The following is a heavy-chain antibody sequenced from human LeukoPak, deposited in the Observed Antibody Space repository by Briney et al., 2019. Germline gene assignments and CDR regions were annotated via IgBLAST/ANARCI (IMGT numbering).Heavy chain of an antibody. D-gene: IGHD6-19*01. Sequence: SVKVSCKASGGTFSSYAISWVRQAPGQGLEWMGGIIPIFGTANYAQKFQGRVTMTRNTSISTAYMELSSLRSEDTAVYYCARGGRQWLVSAADYWGQGTLVTVSS. CDR3: ARGGRQWLVSAADY. V-gene: IGHV1-69*05. CDR2: IIPIFGTA. CDR1: GGTFSSYA. J-gene: IGHJ4*02.